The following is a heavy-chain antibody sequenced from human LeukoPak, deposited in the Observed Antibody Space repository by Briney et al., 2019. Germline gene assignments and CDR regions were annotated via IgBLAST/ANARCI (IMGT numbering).Heavy chain of an antibody. CDR3: ATIRGSPLDV. D-gene: IGHD3-10*01. J-gene: IGHJ6*02. CDR2: INPNSGGT. Sequence: GASVKLSCKASGYTFTGYYMHWVRQAPGQGLEWMGWINPNSGGTNYAQKLKGRVTMTRDTYISTAYMELSRVRSDDTAVYYCATIRGSPLDVWGQGTTVTVSS. V-gene: IGHV1-2*02. CDR1: GYTFTGYY.